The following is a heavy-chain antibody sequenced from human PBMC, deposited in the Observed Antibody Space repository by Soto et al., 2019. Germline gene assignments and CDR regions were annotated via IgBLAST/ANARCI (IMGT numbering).Heavy chain of an antibody. D-gene: IGHD2-8*01. V-gene: IGHV1-8*01. CDR1: GYTFTSYD. Sequence: ASVKVSCKASGYTFTSYDINWVRQATGQGLEWMGWMNPNSGNTGYAQKFQGRVTMTRNTSISTAYMELSSLRSEDTAVYYCARMASSYCANGVCYRYYYYGMDVWCQGTTVTVSS. CDR3: ARMASSYCANGVCYRYYYYGMDV. CDR2: MNPNSGNT. J-gene: IGHJ6*02.